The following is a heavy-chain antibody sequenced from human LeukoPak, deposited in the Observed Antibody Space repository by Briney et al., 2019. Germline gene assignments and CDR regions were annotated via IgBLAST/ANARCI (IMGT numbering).Heavy chain of an antibody. CDR1: GGSISSYY. Sequence: SETLSLTCTVSGGSISSYYWSWIRQPPGKGLEWIGYIYYSGSTNYNPFLKSRVTISVDTSKNQFSLKLSSVTAADTAVYYCARAMSSGWYNWFDPWGQGTLVTVSS. J-gene: IGHJ5*02. CDR3: ARAMSSGWYNWFDP. V-gene: IGHV4-59*01. D-gene: IGHD6-19*01. CDR2: IYYSGST.